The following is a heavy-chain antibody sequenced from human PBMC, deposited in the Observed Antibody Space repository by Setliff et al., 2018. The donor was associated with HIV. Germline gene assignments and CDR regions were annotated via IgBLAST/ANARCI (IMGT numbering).Heavy chain of an antibody. Sequence: PSETLSLTCTVSGGSISSHYWTWIRQPAGRGLEWIGRIYTSGSTNYSPSLKSRVTISVDTSKNQFSLKLSSVTAADTAVYYCARDFRIGWAVQDYWYFDLWGRGTLVTVSS. CDR2: IYTSGST. CDR3: ARDFRIGWAVQDYWYFDL. V-gene: IGHV4-4*07. J-gene: IGHJ2*01. D-gene: IGHD1-26*01. CDR1: GGSISSHY.